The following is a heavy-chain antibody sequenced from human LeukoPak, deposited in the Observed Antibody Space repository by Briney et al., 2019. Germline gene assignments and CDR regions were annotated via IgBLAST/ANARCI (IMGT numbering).Heavy chain of an antibody. V-gene: IGHV3-74*01. D-gene: IGHD3-16*01. CDR1: EFTFSNYW. CDR3: ARVGGGSNTPFDY. CDR2: INTDGSTT. J-gene: IGHJ4*02. Sequence: GGSLRLSCAASEFTFSNYWMHWVRQAPGKGLVWVSRINTDGSTTNYADSVEGRFTISRDNAKNTLYLQMNSLRAEDTAVYYCARVGGGSNTPFDYWGQGTLVTVSS.